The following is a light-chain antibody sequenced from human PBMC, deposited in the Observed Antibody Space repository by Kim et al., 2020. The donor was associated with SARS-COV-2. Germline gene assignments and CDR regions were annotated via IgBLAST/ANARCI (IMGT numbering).Light chain of an antibody. Sequence: QSVTVSCTGTSSDIGGYNYVSWYQQHPGKAPKLMIYEVSKRPSVVPDRFSGSKSGNTASLTVSGRQAEDEADYYCSSYAGSNNLVFGGGTQLTVL. V-gene: IGLV2-8*01. CDR2: EVS. J-gene: IGLJ2*01. CDR1: SSDIGGYNY. CDR3: SSYAGSNNLV.